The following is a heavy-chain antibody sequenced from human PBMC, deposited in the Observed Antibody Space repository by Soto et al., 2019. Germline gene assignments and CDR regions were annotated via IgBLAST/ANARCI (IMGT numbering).Heavy chain of an antibody. CDR2: MNPNSGNT. CDR3: ARGGHRVAAANNWFDP. CDR1: GYTFTSYD. Sequence: ASVKVSCKASGYTFTSYDINWVRQATGQGLEWMGWMNPNSGNTGYAQKFQGRVTMTRNTSISTAYMELSSLRSEDTALYYCARGGHRVAAANNWFDPWGQGTLVTVSS. J-gene: IGHJ5*02. V-gene: IGHV1-8*01. D-gene: IGHD6-13*01.